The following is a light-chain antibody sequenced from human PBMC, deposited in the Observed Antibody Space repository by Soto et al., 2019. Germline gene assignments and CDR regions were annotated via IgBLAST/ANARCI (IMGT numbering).Light chain of an antibody. CDR2: DAS. CDR1: QSVSSY. CDR3: QQRSNWPWT. J-gene: IGKJ1*01. Sequence: EIVLTQSPATLSLSPGERATLSCRASQSVSSYLAWYQQKPGQAPRLLIYDASNRATGIPARFSGSGSGTAFTLTISRIEPEDFAVYYCQQRSNWPWTFGQGTKVEIK. V-gene: IGKV3-11*01.